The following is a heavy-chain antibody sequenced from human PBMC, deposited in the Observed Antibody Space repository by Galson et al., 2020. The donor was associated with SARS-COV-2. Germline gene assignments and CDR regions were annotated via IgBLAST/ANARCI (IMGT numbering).Heavy chain of an antibody. V-gene: IGHV4-59*01. CDR3: ARDPAPLYGDNYYYGMDV. Sequence: SQTLSLTCSVSDVSMTSYYWSWIRQPPGKGLEWMGYISYSGSTNYNPSLRSRVTILVDLSKNQFSLKLSSVTAADTAVYYCARDPAPLYGDNYYYGMDVWGRGTTVTVSS. J-gene: IGHJ6*02. CDR1: DVSMTSYY. CDR2: ISYSGST. D-gene: IGHD4-17*01.